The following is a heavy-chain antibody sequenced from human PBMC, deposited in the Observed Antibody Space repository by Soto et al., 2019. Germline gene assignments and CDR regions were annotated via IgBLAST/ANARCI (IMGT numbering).Heavy chain of an antibody. D-gene: IGHD6-19*01. CDR1: GGSISSSNW. J-gene: IGHJ4*02. CDR3: ARINSSAWQPSHY. V-gene: IGHV4-4*02. CDR2: IYHSGST. Sequence: SETLSLTCAVSGGSISSSNWWSWVRQSPGKGLEWIGEIYHSGSTNYNPSLKSRVTISVDKSKNQFSLKLSSVTAADTAVYYCARINSSAWQPSHYWGQGTLVTVSS.